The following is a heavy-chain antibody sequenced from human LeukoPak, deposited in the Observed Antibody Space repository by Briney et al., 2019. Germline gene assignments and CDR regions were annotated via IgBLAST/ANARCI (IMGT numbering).Heavy chain of an antibody. J-gene: IGHJ4*02. CDR2: ISYSGST. V-gene: IGHV4-31*03. Sequence: SETLSLTCTVSGGSISSGADYWSWIRQHPGKGLEWIGYISYSGSTYYNPSLKTRLTISVDTSKNQFSLQLYSVTPEDTAVYYCARDVGTTGWHTFDYWGQGTLVTVSS. CDR1: GGSISSGADY. CDR3: ARDVGTTGWHTFDY. D-gene: IGHD3-9*01.